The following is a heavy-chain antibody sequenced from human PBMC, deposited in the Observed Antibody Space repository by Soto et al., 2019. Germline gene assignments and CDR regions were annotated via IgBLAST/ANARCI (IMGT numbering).Heavy chain of an antibody. CDR1: GFTFSDYY. Sequence: QVQLVESGGGLVKPGGCLRLSCAATGFTFSDYYMSWIRQAPGKGLEWVSYISSSGSDTNYADSVKGRFTVSRDNAKNSLYLQMNSLRAEDTAVYYCARSLRGYSGYSGYWGQGTLVTVSS. V-gene: IGHV3-11*05. J-gene: IGHJ4*02. D-gene: IGHD5-12*01. CDR2: ISSSGSDT. CDR3: ARSLRGYSGYSGY.